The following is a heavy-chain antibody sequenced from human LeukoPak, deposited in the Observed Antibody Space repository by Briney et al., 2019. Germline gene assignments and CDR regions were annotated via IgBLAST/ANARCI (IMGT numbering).Heavy chain of an antibody. CDR2: ISTVSTYT. V-gene: IGHV3-21*06. D-gene: IGHD1-14*01. CDR3: TRDGNGYYYYNYMDV. Sequence: GGSLRLSCATSGFTFTDYSMNWVRQAPGKGLEWVSPISTVSTYTFYGDSVKGRFTISRDNRKNILYLQMSSLSAEDTAVYYCTRDGNGYYYYNYMDVWGKGTTVTVSS. J-gene: IGHJ6*03. CDR1: GFTFTDYS.